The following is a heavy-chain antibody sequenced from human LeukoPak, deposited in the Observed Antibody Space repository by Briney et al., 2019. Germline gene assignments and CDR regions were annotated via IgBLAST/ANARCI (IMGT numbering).Heavy chain of an antibody. CDR1: GGSFSSYY. J-gene: IGHJ6*02. CDR3: ARGGTTVFYYYGMDV. V-gene: IGHV4-59*01. D-gene: IGHD4-17*01. Sequence: PSETLSLTCAVYGGSFSSYYWSWIRQPPGKGLEWIGYIYYSGSTNYNPSLKSRVTISVDTSKNQFSLKLSSVTAADTAVYYCARGGTTVFYYYGMDVWGQGTTVTVSS. CDR2: IYYSGST.